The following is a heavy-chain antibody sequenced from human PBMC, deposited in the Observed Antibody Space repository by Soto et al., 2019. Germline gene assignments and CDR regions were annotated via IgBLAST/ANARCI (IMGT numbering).Heavy chain of an antibody. CDR1: GYAFTSYD. J-gene: IGHJ6*02. CDR3: ARGLKEVLRYFDWLSIGGYYYYGMDV. D-gene: IGHD3-9*01. Sequence: ASVKVSCKASGYAFTSYDINWVRQATGQGLEWMGWMNPNSGNTGYAQKFQGRVTMTRNTSISTAYMELSSLRSEDTAVYCCARGLKEVLRYFDWLSIGGYYYYGMDVWGQGTMVTVSS. V-gene: IGHV1-8*01. CDR2: MNPNSGNT.